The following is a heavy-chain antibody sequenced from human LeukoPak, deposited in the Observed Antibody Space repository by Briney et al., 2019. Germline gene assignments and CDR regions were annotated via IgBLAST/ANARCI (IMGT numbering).Heavy chain of an antibody. D-gene: IGHD2-15*01. CDR1: GFTFSSYA. CDR2: ISYDGSNK. V-gene: IGHV3-30*04. CDR3: AKSGWELVHIWFDP. Sequence: GRSLRLSCAASGFTFSSYAMHWVRQAPGKGLEWVAVISYDGSNKYYADSVKGRFTISRDNSKNTLYLQMNSLRAEDTAVYYCAKSGWELVHIWFDPWGQGTLVTVSS. J-gene: IGHJ5*02.